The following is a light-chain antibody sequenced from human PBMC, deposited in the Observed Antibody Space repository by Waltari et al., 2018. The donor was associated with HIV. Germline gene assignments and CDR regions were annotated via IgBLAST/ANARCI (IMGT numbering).Light chain of an antibody. J-gene: IGLJ3*02. CDR2: VNN. V-gene: IGLV1-40*01. Sequence: QSVLTQPPSVSGAPGQRASISCTGSSSNIGAGSYVHWYQQLPGTAPKLLIYVNNNRPSGVPDRFSGSKSGTSASLAITGLQPEDEADYYCQSYDSSLGGSVFGGGTKLTVL. CDR1: SSNIGAGSY. CDR3: QSYDSSLGGSV.